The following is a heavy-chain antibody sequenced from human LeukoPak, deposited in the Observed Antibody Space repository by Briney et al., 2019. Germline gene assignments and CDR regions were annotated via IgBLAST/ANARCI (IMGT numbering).Heavy chain of an antibody. CDR2: ISHDGSNK. Sequence: GGSLRLSCAASGFTFSSYGMHWVRQAPGKGLEWVAVISHDGSNKYYADSVRGRFTISRDNSKNTLYLQMNSLRTEDTAVYYCAKGVQSSSSGLDYWGQGTLVTVSS. J-gene: IGHJ4*02. V-gene: IGHV3-30*18. D-gene: IGHD6-6*01. CDR3: AKGVQSSSSGLDY. CDR1: GFTFSSYG.